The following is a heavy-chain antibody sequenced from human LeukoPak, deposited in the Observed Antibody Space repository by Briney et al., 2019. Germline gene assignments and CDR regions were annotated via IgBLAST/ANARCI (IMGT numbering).Heavy chain of an antibody. CDR2: ITNSGSRG. J-gene: IGHJ4*02. D-gene: IGHD3-22*01. CDR3: ATRARSYDSNLHFQPLRY. CDR1: GLTFSYYP. V-gene: IGHV3-23*01. Sequence: PGGSLRLSCAASGLTFSYYPMNWVRQALGKGLEWVSTITNSGSRGFYADSVRGRFIISRDNSNNTLYLEMSSLRAEDTAIYFCATRARSYDSNLHFQPLRYWGQGTLVTVSS.